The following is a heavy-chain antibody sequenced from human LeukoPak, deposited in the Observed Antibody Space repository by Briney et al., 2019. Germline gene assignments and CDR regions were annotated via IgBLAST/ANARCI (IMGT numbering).Heavy chain of an antibody. V-gene: IGHV3-33*01. CDR1: GFTFSSYG. Sequence: GGSLRLSCAASGFTFSSYGMHWVRQAPGKGLEWVAVIWYDGSNKYYADSVKGRFTISRDNSKNTLYLQMNSLRAVDTAVYYCARGDSAAGAFDYWGQGTLVTVSS. J-gene: IGHJ4*02. CDR3: ARGDSAAGAFDY. CDR2: IWYDGSNK. D-gene: IGHD6-13*01.